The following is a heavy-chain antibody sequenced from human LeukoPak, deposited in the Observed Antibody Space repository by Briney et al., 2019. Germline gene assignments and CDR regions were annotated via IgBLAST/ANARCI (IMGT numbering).Heavy chain of an antibody. J-gene: IGHJ4*02. CDR3: AREFKYCTNGVCYDGEYFDY. CDR2: ISSSSSYI. CDR1: GFTFSSYS. V-gene: IGHV3-21*01. D-gene: IGHD2-8*01. Sequence: PGGSLRLSCAASGFTFSSYSMNWVRQAPGKGLEWVSSISSSSSYIYYADSVKGRFTISRDNAKNSLYLQMNSLRAEDTAVYYCAREFKYCTNGVCYDGEYFDYWGQGTLVTVSS.